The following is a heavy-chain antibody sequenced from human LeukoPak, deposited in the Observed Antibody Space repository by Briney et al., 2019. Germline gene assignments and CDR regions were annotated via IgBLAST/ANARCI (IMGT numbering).Heavy chain of an antibody. Sequence: SETLSLTCTVSGGAISTYYWSWIRQPPEKGLEWIAYTYYSGSTNYNPSLKSRVTISVDTSKNQFSLKLSSVTAADTAVYYCTRNGGYSDWYFDLWGRGTLVTVSS. V-gene: IGHV4-59*01. J-gene: IGHJ2*01. CDR2: TYYSGST. D-gene: IGHD4-23*01. CDR1: GGAISTYY. CDR3: TRNGGYSDWYFDL.